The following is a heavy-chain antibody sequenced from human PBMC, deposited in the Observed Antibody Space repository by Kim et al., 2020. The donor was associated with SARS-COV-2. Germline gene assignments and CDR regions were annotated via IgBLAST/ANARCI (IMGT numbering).Heavy chain of an antibody. V-gene: IGHV3-30*18. CDR2: ISYAGSNK. CDR3: AKDPRTDYGGNSGWLRYYGMDV. J-gene: IGHJ6*02. CDR1: GFTFSSYG. Sequence: GGSLRLSCAASGFTFSSYGMHWVRQAPGKGLEWVALISYAGSNKYYADSVKGRFTISRDNSKNTLYLQMNSLRTEDTAVYYCAKDPRTDYGGNSGWLRYYGMDVWGQGTTVTVSS. D-gene: IGHD4-17*01.